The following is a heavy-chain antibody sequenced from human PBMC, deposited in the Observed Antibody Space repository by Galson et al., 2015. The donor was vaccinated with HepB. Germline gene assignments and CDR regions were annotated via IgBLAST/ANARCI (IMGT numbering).Heavy chain of an antibody. CDR2: TYYRSKWYN. CDR1: GDSVSSNSAT. D-gene: IGHD6-6*01. CDR3: ARESPGIAARDLYYSYYYMDI. J-gene: IGHJ6*03. Sequence: ISGDSVSSNSATWNWIRQSPSRGLEWLGRTYYRSKWYNDYAVSVKSRITINPDTSKNQFSLQVKSVTPEDTAVYYCARESPGIAARDLYYSYYYMDIWGKGTTVTVSS. V-gene: IGHV6-1*01.